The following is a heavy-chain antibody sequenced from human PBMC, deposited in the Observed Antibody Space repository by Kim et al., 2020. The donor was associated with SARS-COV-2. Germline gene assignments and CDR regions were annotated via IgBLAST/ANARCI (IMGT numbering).Heavy chain of an antibody. D-gene: IGHD2-15*01. CDR1: GFTFSSYD. CDR2: IGTAGDT. Sequence: GGSLRLSCAASGFTFSSYDMHWVRQATGKGLEWVSAIGTAGDTYYPGSVKGRFTISRENAKNSLYLQMNSLRAGDTAVYYCARGFSVAATQIHNSYYYYGMDVWGQGTTVTVSS. J-gene: IGHJ6*02. CDR3: ARGFSVAATQIHNSYYYYGMDV. V-gene: IGHV3-13*01.